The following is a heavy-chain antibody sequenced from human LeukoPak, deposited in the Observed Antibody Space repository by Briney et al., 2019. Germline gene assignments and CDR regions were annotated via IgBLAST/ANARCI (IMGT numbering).Heavy chain of an antibody. CDR2: IYYSGST. CDR1: GGSISNYY. D-gene: IGHD3-22*01. J-gene: IGHJ4*02. CDR3: AGSYYYDSSGPTFGDY. V-gene: IGHV4-59*01. Sequence: SETLSLTCTVSGGSISNYYWSWIRQPPGKGLEWIGYIYYSGSTNCNPSLKSRVTISVDTSKNQFSLKLSSVTAADTAVYYCAGSYYYDSSGPTFGDYWGQGTLVTVSS.